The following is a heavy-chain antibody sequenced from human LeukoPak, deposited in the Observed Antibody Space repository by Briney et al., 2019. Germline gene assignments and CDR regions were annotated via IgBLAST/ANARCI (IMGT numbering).Heavy chain of an antibody. Sequence: GVTLRLSCLTSGFTLSTNAMSWVRQAPGKGLEWISGISGSGASTYYADSVKGRFTISRDDSRNTLYLQMNSLRGDDTAVYYCAKDVGKWESLHFFDYWGQGTLVTVSS. CDR1: GFTLSTNA. CDR2: ISGSGAST. D-gene: IGHD1-26*01. V-gene: IGHV3-23*01. CDR3: AKDVGKWESLHFFDY. J-gene: IGHJ4*02.